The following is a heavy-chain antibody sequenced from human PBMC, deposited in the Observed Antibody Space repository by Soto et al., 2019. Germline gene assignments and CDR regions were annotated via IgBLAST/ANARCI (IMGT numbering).Heavy chain of an antibody. D-gene: IGHD1-26*01. CDR3: ARRATPSAGYSDL. J-gene: IGHJ6*04. CDR1: GFTFTNYW. V-gene: IGHV3-7*01. Sequence: ESLKISCAASGFTFTNYWLSWVRQAPGKGLEWVANIKQDGSEKNYKDSVKGRLTISRDNARNSLSLQMNSLRAEDTAVYYCARRATPSAGYSDLLGRDTIVTVSA. CDR2: IKQDGSEK.